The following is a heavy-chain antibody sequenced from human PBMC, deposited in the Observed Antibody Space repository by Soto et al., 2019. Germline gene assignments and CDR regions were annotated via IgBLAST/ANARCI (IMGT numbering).Heavy chain of an antibody. Sequence: QVQLVESGGGVVQPGRSLRLSCAASGFTFSSYAMHWVRQAPGKGLEWVAVISYDGSNKYYADSVKGRFTISRDNSKNKLYLQMNSLRAEDTAVYYCARDVRYYDFWSGYYSPDYWGQGTLVTVSS. CDR1: GFTFSSYA. CDR2: ISYDGSNK. V-gene: IGHV3-30-3*01. J-gene: IGHJ4*02. CDR3: ARDVRYYDFWSGYYSPDY. D-gene: IGHD3-3*01.